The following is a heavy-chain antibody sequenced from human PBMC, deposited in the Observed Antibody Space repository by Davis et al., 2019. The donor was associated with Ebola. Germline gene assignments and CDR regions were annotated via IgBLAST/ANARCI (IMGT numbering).Heavy chain of an antibody. CDR2: IRSKANSYAT. CDR3: TQASGGGDY. D-gene: IGHD6-19*01. V-gene: IGHV3-73*01. CDR1: GFTFSGSA. Sequence: GESLKISCAASGFTFSGSAMHWVRQASGKGLEWVGRIRSKANSYATAYAASVKGRFTISRDDSKNTGYLQMNSLKTEDTAVYYGTQASGGGDYWGQGTLVTVSS. J-gene: IGHJ4*02.